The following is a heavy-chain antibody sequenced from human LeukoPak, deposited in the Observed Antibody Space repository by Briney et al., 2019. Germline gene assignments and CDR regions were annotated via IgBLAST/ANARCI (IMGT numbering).Heavy chain of an antibody. D-gene: IGHD4-23*01. CDR1: GGSISSSSYY. J-gene: IGHJ4*02. V-gene: IGHV4-39*01. CDR3: ASVGGNTLTDY. CDR2: IYYSGST. Sequence: SETLSLTCTVSGGSISSSSYYWGWIRQPPGKELEWIGSIYYSGSTYYNPSLKSRVTISVDTSKNQFSLKLISVTAADTAMYFCASVGGNTLTDYWGQGTRLTVSS.